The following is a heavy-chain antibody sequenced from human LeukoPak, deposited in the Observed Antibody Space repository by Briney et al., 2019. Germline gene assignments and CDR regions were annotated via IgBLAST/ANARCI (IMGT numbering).Heavy chain of an antibody. CDR3: AKDYGYGGHPDI. CDR2: INDKGVDK. CDR1: GFIFSKYG. D-gene: IGHD4-23*01. V-gene: IGHV3-30*02. J-gene: IGHJ3*02. Sequence: GGSLRLSCGASGFIFSKYGMHWVRQAPGKGLEWVAFINDKGVDKNYADSVKGRFTISRDNSKNTLYLQMNSLRAEDTAVYYCAKDYGYGGHPDIWGQGTMVTVSS.